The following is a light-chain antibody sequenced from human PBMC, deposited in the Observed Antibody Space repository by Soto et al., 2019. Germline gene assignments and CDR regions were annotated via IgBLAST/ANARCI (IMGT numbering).Light chain of an antibody. J-gene: IGLJ7*01. Sequence: QSALTQRPSASRSPGQSVTISCTGTRNDVGGWNYVSWYQQHPGKVPKLLIFEVTRPPSGVPDRFSGSKSGNTAYLTVSGLRTEDEAHYYCCSYDVSNVVLFGGGTQLTVL. CDR1: RNDVGGWNY. V-gene: IGLV2-8*01. CDR3: CSYDVSNVVL. CDR2: EVT.